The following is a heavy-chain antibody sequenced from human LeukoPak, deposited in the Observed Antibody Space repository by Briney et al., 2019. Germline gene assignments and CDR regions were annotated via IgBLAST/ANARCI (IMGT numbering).Heavy chain of an antibody. CDR1: GFTFSSYA. D-gene: IGHD3-22*01. Sequence: GGPLRLSCAASGFTFSSYAMHWVRQAPGKGLEWVAVISYDGSNKYYADSVKGRFTISRDNSKNTLYLQMNSLRAEDTAVYYCARGDYYGSSGPDYWGQGTLVTVSS. V-gene: IGHV3-30*04. J-gene: IGHJ4*02. CDR2: ISYDGSNK. CDR3: ARGDYYGSSGPDY.